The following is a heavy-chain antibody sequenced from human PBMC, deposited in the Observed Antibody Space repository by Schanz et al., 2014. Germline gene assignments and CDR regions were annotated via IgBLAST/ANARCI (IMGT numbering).Heavy chain of an antibody. J-gene: IGHJ4*02. Sequence: EVQLVESGGGLVQPGGSLRLSCAGSGFTFSTYCMSWVRQPPGKGLEWVAKIKPDGSEKHYMDSVQGRFTISIANAKNSLSLQMNSLRADDTAVSYCARLGSSSWFTSFDYWGQGTLVTVSS. CDR1: GFTFSTYC. CDR2: IKPDGSEK. D-gene: IGHD6-13*01. V-gene: IGHV3-7*01. CDR3: ARLGSSSWFTSFDY.